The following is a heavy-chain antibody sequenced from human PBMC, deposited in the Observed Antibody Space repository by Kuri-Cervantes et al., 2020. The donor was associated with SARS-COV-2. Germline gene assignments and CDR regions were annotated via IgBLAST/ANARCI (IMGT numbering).Heavy chain of an antibody. J-gene: IGHJ6*03. CDR2: IIPIFGTA. V-gene: IGHV1-69*05. D-gene: IGHD3-22*01. Sequence: SVKVSCKASGGTFSSYAISWVRQAPGQGLEWMGGIIPIFGTANYAQKFQGRVTITTDESTSTAYMELSSLRSEDTAVYYCARIGSSGPASRYYYYYYMDVWGKGTTVTVSS. CDR1: GGTFSSYA. CDR3: ARIGSSGPASRYYYYYYMDV.